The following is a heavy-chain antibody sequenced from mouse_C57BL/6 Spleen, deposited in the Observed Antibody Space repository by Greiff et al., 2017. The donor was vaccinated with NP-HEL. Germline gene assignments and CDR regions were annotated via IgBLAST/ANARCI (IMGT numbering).Heavy chain of an antibody. J-gene: IGHJ4*01. V-gene: IGHV1-52*01. D-gene: IGHD3-2*02. Sequence: QVQLQQPGAELVRPGSSVKLSCKASGYTFTSYWMHWVKQRPIQGLEWIGNIDPSDCETHYNQKFKDKATLTVDKSSSTAYMQLSSLTSEDSAVYYCARGGTHRAQADYYAMDYWGQGTSVTVSS. CDR2: IDPSDCET. CDR1: GYTFTSYW. CDR3: ARGGTHRAQADYYAMDY.